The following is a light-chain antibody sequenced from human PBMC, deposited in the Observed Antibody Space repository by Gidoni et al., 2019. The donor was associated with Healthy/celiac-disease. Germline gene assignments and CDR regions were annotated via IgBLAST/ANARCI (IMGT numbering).Light chain of an antibody. CDR1: QSICSS. CDR3: QQSSSLPRT. V-gene: IGKV6D-21*02. J-gene: IGKJ1*01. Sequence: EIVLTQSPDFQSVTPKEKVTITCRASQSICSSLHWYQQKPYQSPQLLIKYASPSISGVPSRLSGSGSGTDFTSTINRLEAEDAAAYYCQQSSSLPRTFGQGTKVEIK. CDR2: YAS.